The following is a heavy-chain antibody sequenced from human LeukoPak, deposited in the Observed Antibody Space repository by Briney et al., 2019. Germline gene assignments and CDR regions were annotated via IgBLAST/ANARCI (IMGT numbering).Heavy chain of an antibody. V-gene: IGHV4-4*07. D-gene: IGHD3-9*01. Sequence: SETLSLTCTVSGGSISSYYWSWIRQPAGKGLEWIGRIYTSGSTNYNPSLKSRVTMSVDTSKNQFSLKLSSVTAADTAVYYCARQILTGSSFYYYYMDVWGKGTTVTISS. CDR2: IYTSGST. CDR1: GGSISSYY. CDR3: ARQILTGSSFYYYYMDV. J-gene: IGHJ6*03.